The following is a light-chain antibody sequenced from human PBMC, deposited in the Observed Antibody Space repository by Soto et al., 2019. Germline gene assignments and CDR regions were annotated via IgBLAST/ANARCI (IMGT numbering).Light chain of an antibody. Sequence: EIVLTQSPGTLSLSPGDRATLSCRSSQTISNNFLAWYQQNPGQAPRLLIYGASRRATGIPDRFSGSGSGTDFTLTISRLEPEDFAVYYCQQYIKWPITFGQGTRLEI. CDR2: GAS. CDR1: QTISNNF. CDR3: QQYIKWPIT. V-gene: IGKV3-20*01. J-gene: IGKJ5*01.